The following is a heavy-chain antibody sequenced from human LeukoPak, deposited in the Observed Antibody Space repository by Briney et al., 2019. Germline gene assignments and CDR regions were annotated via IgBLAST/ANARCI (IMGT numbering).Heavy chain of an antibody. J-gene: IGHJ4*02. CDR2: INHNGST. D-gene: IGHD2-15*01. Sequence: SETLSLTCAVYGGSFSGYYWSWIRQPPGKGLEWIGEINHNGSTNYNPSLKSRVTISVDTSKNQFSLKLSSVTAADTAVYYCARLKGGGQYTDYWGQGTLVTVSS. V-gene: IGHV4-34*01. CDR1: GGSFSGYY. CDR3: ARLKGGGQYTDY.